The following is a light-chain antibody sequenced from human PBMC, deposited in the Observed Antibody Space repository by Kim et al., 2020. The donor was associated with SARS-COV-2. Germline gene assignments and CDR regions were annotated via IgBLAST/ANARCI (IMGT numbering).Light chain of an antibody. Sequence: LSPCDRATRPCGPSHSVNCYLAWSQQRPGQSPRLLVSDASNSATRIPARFSGSGSETDFTLTISSLQPEDFAVYYCQHRRSWPLTFGGGTKVDIK. CDR3: QHRRSWPLT. V-gene: IGKV3-11*01. CDR1: HSVNCY. J-gene: IGKJ4*01. CDR2: DAS.